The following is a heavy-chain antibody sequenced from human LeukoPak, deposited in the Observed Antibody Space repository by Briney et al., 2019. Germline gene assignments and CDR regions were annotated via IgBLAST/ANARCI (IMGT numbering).Heavy chain of an antibody. CDR1: GFTVSSNY. J-gene: IGHJ2*01. CDR2: IYSSGTT. CDR3: ARGVVVLQSAYWYFDL. V-gene: IGHV3-66*01. D-gene: IGHD4/OR15-4a*01. Sequence: GGSLRLSCAASGFTVSSNYINWVRQAPGKGLEWVSVIYSSGTTYYADSVKGRFTISRDNSKNTLYPQMNSLRVEDTAVYYCARGVVVLQSAYWYFDLWGRGTLVTVSS.